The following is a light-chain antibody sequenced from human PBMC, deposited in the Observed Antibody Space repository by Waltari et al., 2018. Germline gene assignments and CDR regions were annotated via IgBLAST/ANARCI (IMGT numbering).Light chain of an antibody. CDR3: QQYNNWPPGA. CDR2: GAS. J-gene: IGKJ1*01. V-gene: IGKV3-15*01. CDR1: QSVSRN. Sequence: EIVMTQSPATLSVSPGERATLYRRASQSVSRNLAWYQQKPGQAPRLLIHGASTRATGIPARFSGSGSGTEFTLTISSLQSEDFAVYYCQQYNNWPPGAFGQGTKVEIK.